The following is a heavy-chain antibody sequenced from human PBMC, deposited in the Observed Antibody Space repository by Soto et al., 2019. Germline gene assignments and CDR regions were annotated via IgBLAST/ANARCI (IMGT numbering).Heavy chain of an antibody. J-gene: IGHJ4*02. D-gene: IGHD2-15*01. Sequence: GGSLRLSCAASGFAFSNYEMNWVRQAPGKGLEWVSYISLSGSTIYYADSVKGRFTISRDDAKDSLYLEMDSLRADDTAVYYCAREYFSASTNFFDYWGQGALVTVSS. V-gene: IGHV3-48*03. CDR3: AREYFSASTNFFDY. CDR1: GFAFSNYE. CDR2: ISLSGSTI.